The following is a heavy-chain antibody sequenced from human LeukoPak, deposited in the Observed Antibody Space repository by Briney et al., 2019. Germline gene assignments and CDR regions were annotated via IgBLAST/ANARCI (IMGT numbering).Heavy chain of an antibody. J-gene: IGHJ4*02. V-gene: IGHV4-31*03. D-gene: IGHD2-2*02. CDR3: AGKPNALYYFDK. Sequence: SETLSLTCSVSGGSISSGDYFWTWIRHHPGKGLEWIGYLNYSGITYYNPSLKCRVSMSVDTSKHQFSLNLNSVTAADTAVYYCAGKPNALYYFDKWGQGSLVTVSS. CDR1: GGSISSGDYF. CDR2: LNYSGIT.